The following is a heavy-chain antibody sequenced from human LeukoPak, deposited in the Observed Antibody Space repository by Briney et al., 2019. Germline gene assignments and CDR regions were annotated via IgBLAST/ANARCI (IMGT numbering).Heavy chain of an antibody. CDR1: GYTFTSYD. Sequence: ASVKVSCKASGYTFTSYDINWVRQATGQGLEWMGWMNPNSGNTGYAQKFQGRVTMTRNTSISTAYMGLSSLRSEDTAVYYCARYYYDSSGYYSFDYWGQGTLVTVSS. V-gene: IGHV1-8*01. J-gene: IGHJ4*02. CDR2: MNPNSGNT. D-gene: IGHD3-22*01. CDR3: ARYYYDSSGYYSFDY.